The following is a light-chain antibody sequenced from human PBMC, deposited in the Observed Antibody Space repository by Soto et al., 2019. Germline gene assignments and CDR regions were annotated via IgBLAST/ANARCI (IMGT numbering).Light chain of an antibody. Sequence: RSCPDSQTVRNNYLAWYQQKPGQAPRLLIHDASSRATGIPDRFSGGGSGTDFTLACSLLEPDELLVYSSKVSAKLLGAFARGTKVDIK. CDR1: QTVRNNY. J-gene: IGKJ1*01. V-gene: IGKV3-20*01. CDR2: DAS. CDR3: KVSAKLLGA.